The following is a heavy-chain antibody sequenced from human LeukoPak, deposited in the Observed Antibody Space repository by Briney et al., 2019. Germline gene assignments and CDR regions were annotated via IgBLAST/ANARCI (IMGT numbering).Heavy chain of an antibody. Sequence: PGRSLRLSCAASGFTFSSYGMHWVRQAPGKGLEWVAVIWYDGSNKYYADSVKGRFTISRDNSKNTLYLQMNSLRAEDTAVYYCAREPYSYGDYYYYGMDVWGKGTTVTVPS. CDR1: GFTFSSYG. J-gene: IGHJ6*04. V-gene: IGHV3-33*01. CDR3: AREPYSYGDYYYYGMDV. D-gene: IGHD5-18*01. CDR2: IWYDGSNK.